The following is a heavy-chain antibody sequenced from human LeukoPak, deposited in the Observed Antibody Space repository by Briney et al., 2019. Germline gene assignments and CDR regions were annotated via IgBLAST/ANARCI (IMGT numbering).Heavy chain of an antibody. CDR3: ARFRYSSGWFDY. CDR2: IYYGGTT. V-gene: IGHV4-39*01. CDR1: GGSITTTTSY. J-gene: IGHJ4*02. Sequence: PSETLSPTCTVSGGSITTTTSYWGWIRQPPGKGLEWIGSIYYGGTTFYNPSLKSRVTISVDTSKNQFSLNLSSVTATDTAVYYCARFRYSSGWFDYWGQGMLVTVSS. D-gene: IGHD6-19*01.